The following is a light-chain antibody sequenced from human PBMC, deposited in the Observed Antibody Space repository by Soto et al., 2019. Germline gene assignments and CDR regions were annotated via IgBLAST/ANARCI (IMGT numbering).Light chain of an antibody. V-gene: IGKV3D-11*01. CDR3: QHRSN. Sequence: EIVLTQSQAILSLSPGERATLYCRASQGFSNYLAWYQQKPGQAPRLLIYEASNRATGIPARFSGSGRGTDFTLTISSLEPEDFAVYYCQHRSNFGGGTQLEIK. CDR1: QGFSNY. J-gene: IGKJ4*01. CDR2: EAS.